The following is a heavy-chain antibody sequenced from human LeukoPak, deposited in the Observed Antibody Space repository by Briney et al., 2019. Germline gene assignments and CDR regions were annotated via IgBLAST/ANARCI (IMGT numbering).Heavy chain of an antibody. Sequence: SETLSLTCTVSGGSVSSGSYYWSWIRQPPGKGLEWIGYIYYSGSTNYNPSLKSRVTISVDTSKNQFSLKLSPVTAADTAVYYCARVYYDFWSGYHDYWGQGTLVTVSS. CDR3: ARVYYDFWSGYHDY. D-gene: IGHD3-3*01. J-gene: IGHJ4*02. CDR1: GGSVSSGSYY. CDR2: IYYSGST. V-gene: IGHV4-61*01.